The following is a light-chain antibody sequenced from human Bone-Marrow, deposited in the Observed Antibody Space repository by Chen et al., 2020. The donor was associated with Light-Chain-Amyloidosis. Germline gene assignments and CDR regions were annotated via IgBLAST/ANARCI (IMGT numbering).Light chain of an antibody. Sequence: SYVLTHPSSVSVAPGQTATIACGGNNIGSTSVHWYQQTPGQAPLLVVYDDSDRPSGIPERLSGSTAGNTATLTIIRVEAGDEADYYCQVWDRSSDRLVFGGGTKLTVL. CDR1: NIGSTS. V-gene: IGLV3-21*02. J-gene: IGLJ3*02. CDR2: DDS. CDR3: QVWDRSSDRLV.